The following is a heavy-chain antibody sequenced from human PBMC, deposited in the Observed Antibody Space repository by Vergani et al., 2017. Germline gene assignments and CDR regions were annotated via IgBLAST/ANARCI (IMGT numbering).Heavy chain of an antibody. CDR3: ARQDRYYYDSSGYYSFDY. CDR2: IYPGDSDT. V-gene: IGHV5-51*01. D-gene: IGHD3-22*01. Sequence: EVQLVQSGAEVKKPGESLKISCKGSGYSFTSYWIGWVRQMPGKGLEWMGIIYPGDSDTRYSLSFQGQVTISADKSISTAYLQWSSLKASDTAMYYCARQDRYYYDSSGYYSFDYWGQGTLVTVSS. CDR1: GYSFTSYW. J-gene: IGHJ4*02.